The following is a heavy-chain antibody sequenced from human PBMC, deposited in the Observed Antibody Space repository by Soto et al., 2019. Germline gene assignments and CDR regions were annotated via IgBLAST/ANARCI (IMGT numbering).Heavy chain of an antibody. CDR3: ARHSTIAAAGIGLDY. CDR1: GYSFTSYL. CDR2: IYPGDSDT. D-gene: IGHD6-13*01. V-gene: IGHV5-51*01. Sequence: GESLKISCKGSGYSFTSYLIGWVRQMPGKGLEWMGIIYPGDSDTRYSPSFQGQVTISADKSISTAYLQWSSLKASYTAMYYCARHSTIAAAGIGLDYWGQGTLVTVSS. J-gene: IGHJ4*02.